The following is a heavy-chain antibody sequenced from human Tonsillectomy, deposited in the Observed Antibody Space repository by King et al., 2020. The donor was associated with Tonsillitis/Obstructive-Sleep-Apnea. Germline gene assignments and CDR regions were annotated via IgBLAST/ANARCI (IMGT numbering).Heavy chain of an antibody. CDR3: ARGWDIVVVPAAIDY. Sequence: QVQLQQWGAGLLKPSETLSLTCAVYGGSFSGYYWSWIRQPPGKGLEWIGEITYSGSTNYNQSLKSRVTISVDTSKNKISLKLSCGTAADTAVYYCARGWDIVVVPAAIDYWGQGTLVTVSS. V-gene: IGHV4-34*01. CDR1: GGSFSGYY. D-gene: IGHD2-2*01. J-gene: IGHJ4*02. CDR2: ITYSGST.